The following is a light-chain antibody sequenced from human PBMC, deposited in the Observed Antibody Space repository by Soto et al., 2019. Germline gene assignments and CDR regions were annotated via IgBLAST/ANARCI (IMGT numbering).Light chain of an antibody. Sequence: IQVTQSPSSLSASVGDRVTITCRASQTISSWLAWYQQKPGKAPKLLIYKASTLKSGVPSRFSGSGSGTEFTLTISSLQPDDFATYYCQTYNVDLEAFGQGN. CDR3: QTYNVDLEA. V-gene: IGKV1-5*03. CDR2: KAS. CDR1: QTISSW. J-gene: IGKJ1*01.